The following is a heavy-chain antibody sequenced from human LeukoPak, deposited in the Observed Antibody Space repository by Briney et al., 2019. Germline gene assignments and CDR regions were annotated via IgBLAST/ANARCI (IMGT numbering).Heavy chain of an antibody. CDR2: IYSGGST. CDR3: AREGYYYGSGIQTWFDP. V-gene: IGHV3-66*01. CDR1: GFTVSSNY. J-gene: IGHJ5*02. D-gene: IGHD3-10*01. Sequence: GGALRLSCAASGFTVSSNYMSWVRQAPGKGLEGVSVIYSGGSTYYADSVKGRFTISRDNSKNTMYLQMNSLRAEDTAVYYCAREGYYYGSGIQTWFDPWGQGTLVTVSS.